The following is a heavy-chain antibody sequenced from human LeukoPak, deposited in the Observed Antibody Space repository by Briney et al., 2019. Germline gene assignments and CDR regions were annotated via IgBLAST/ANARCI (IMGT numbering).Heavy chain of an antibody. J-gene: IGHJ6*03. CDR2: IYTSGNT. V-gene: IGHV4-61*02. CDR1: GGSISSGSYY. D-gene: IGHD3-9*01. CDR3: ARRSGLKYYDILTGYPNYYYYYYMDV. Sequence: SETLSLTCTVSGGSISSGSYYWSWIRQPAGKGLEWIGRIYTSGNTNYNPSLKSRATISVDTSKNQFSLELSSVTAADTAVYYCARRSGLKYYDILTGYPNYYYYYYMDVWGKGTTVTISS.